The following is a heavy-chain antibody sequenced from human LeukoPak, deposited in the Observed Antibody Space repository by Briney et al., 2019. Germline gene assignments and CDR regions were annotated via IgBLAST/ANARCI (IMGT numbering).Heavy chain of an antibody. CDR1: GYTLTELS. CDR3: AREWDYGGNSADSTGWFDP. Sequence: ASVKVSCKVSGYTLTELSMHWVRQAPGKGLEWMGGFDPEDGETIYAQKFQGRVTMTGDMSTSTVYMELSSLRSEDTAVYYCAREWDYGGNSADSTGWFDPWGQGTLVTVSS. V-gene: IGHV1-24*01. J-gene: IGHJ5*02. CDR2: FDPEDGET. D-gene: IGHD4-23*01.